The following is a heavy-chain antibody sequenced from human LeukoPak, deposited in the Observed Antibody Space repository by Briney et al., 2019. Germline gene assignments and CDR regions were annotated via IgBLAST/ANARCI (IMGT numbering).Heavy chain of an antibody. CDR1: GFTFSSYA. CDR2: ISYDGSNK. D-gene: IGHD2-21*01. CDR3: ASTGRLGSYDY. V-gene: IGHV3-30-3*01. J-gene: IGHJ4*02. Sequence: GRSLRLSCAASGFTFSSYAMHWVRQAPGKGLEWVAVISYDGSNKYYADSVKGRFTISRDNAKNSLYLQMNSLRAEDTAVYYCASTGRLGSYDYWGQGTLVTVSS.